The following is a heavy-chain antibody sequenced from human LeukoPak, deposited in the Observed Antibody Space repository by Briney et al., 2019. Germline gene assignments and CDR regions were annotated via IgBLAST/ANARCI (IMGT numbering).Heavy chain of an antibody. CDR3: ARALVVVTANFDY. CDR2: ISSSGSTI. D-gene: IGHD2-21*02. J-gene: IGHJ4*02. Sequence: GGSLILSCAASGFTFSSYEMNWVRQAPGKGLEWVLYISSSGSTIYYADSVKGRFTISRDNSKNTLYLQMNSPRAEDTAVYYCARALVVVTANFDYWGQGTLVTVSS. CDR1: GFTFSSYE. V-gene: IGHV3-48*03.